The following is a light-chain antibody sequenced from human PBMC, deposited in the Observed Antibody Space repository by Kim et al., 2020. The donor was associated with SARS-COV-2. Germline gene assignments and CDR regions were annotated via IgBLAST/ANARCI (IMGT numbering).Light chain of an antibody. V-gene: IGLV1-40*01. Sequence: QRVTFSRAGSSSNIGAGYGVNWYQPIPGTAPKLLISDTTNRPSGVPDRFSGSISGPSASLVIAGLQVDDEADYYCQSFDNTLIGVVFGGGTKVTVL. CDR2: DTT. J-gene: IGLJ2*01. CDR3: QSFDNTLIGVV. CDR1: SSNIGAGYG.